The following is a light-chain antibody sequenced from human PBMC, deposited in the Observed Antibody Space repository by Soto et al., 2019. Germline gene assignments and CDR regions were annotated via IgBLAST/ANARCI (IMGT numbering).Light chain of an antibody. CDR3: QQYDDLPYT. CDR1: QDINNY. V-gene: IGKV1-33*01. Sequence: DIQMTQSPSSLSASVGDRVTITCQASQDINNYLNWYQQKPGKAPNLLIYGASNLETGVPSRFSGSASGADFTFTISSLQPEDIATYYCQQYDDLPYTFGQGTKLEIK. CDR2: GAS. J-gene: IGKJ2*01.